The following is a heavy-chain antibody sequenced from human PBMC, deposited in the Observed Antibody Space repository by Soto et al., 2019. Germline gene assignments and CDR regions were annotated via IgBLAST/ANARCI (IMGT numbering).Heavy chain of an antibody. CDR2: IYHSGST. D-gene: IGHD6-6*01. V-gene: IGHV4-4*02. CDR3: ARSSIAYRPPRATTRYFDY. J-gene: IGHJ4*02. Sequence: QVQLQESGPGLVKPSGTLSLTCAVSSGSISSSKWWSWVRQPPGKGLEWIGEIYHSGSTNYNPSLKSRVTIPGDKSKNQFSLKLSSVTAADTAVYYCARSSIAYRPPRATTRYFDYWGQGTLVTVSS. CDR1: SGSISSSKW.